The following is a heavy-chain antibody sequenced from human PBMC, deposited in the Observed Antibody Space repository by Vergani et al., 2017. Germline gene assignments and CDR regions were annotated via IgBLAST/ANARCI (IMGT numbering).Heavy chain of an antibody. Sequence: QVQLVQSGAEVKKPGSSVKVSCKASGGTFSSYAISWVRQAPGQGLEWMGGIIPIFGTANYAQKFQGGVTITADESTSTAYMELSSLRSEDTAVYYCARSSXWSGYYSIAQYYYYYMDVWGKGTTVTVSS. J-gene: IGHJ6*03. CDR2: IIPIFGTA. CDR1: GGTFSSYA. D-gene: IGHD3-3*01. V-gene: IGHV1-69*01. CDR3: ARSSXWSGYYSIAQYYYYYMDV.